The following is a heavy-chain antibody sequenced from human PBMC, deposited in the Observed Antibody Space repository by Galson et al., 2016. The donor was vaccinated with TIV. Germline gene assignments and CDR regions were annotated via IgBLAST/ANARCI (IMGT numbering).Heavy chain of an antibody. D-gene: IGHD5-12*01. CDR1: GFTFSNYA. CDR3: AKANWAYDFDY. J-gene: IGHJ4*02. Sequence: LRLSCAASGFTFSNYAMNWVRQAPGKGLEWVSYIGGSGGSTFYADPVKGRFTISRDNSRNKVFLQMNSVRDEDTAVYYCAKANWAYDFDYWGQGTLVTISS. V-gene: IGHV3-23*01. CDR2: IGGSGGST.